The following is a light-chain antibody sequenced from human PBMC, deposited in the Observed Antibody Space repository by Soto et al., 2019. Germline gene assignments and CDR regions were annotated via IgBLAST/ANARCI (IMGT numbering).Light chain of an antibody. CDR2: EVR. CDR1: TSDIGAYDS. J-gene: IGLJ2*01. Sequence: QSLLTQPASMSVSPGQSITISCTGSTSDIGAYDSVSWYQQHPGKAPKLMIYEVRDWPSGVSDRFTGSLSGNTAYLTISGVQPEDEADYYCTSYTGSGVIFGGGTKLTVL. CDR3: TSYTGSGVI. V-gene: IGLV2-14*01.